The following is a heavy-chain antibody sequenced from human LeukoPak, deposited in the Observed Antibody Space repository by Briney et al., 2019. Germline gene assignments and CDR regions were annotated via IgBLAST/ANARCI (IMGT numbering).Heavy chain of an antibody. CDR2: INSDGSST. V-gene: IGHV3-74*01. CDR3: ARVDNYQLLPDY. D-gene: IGHD2-2*01. J-gene: IGHJ4*02. CDR1: GFTFSSYW. Sequence: GGSLRLSCAASGFTFSSYWMHWVRQAPGKGLGWVSRINSDGSSTNYADSVKGRFTISRDNAKNTLYMQMNSQRAEDRGVYYCARVDNYQLLPDYWGQGTLVTVSS.